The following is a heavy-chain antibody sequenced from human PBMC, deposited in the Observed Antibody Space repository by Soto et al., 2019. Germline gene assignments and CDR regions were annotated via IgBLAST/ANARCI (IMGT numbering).Heavy chain of an antibody. V-gene: IGHV4-31*03. D-gene: IGHD3-3*01. J-gene: IGHJ4*02. Sequence: SETLSLTCTVSGGSISSGGYYWIWIRHHPGKGLEWIGYIYYSGSTYYNPSLKSRVTISVDTSKNQFSLKLSPVTAADTAVYYCARSKVAGYYDATAYFDYWGQGTLVTVSS. CDR3: ARSKVAGYYDATAYFDY. CDR2: IYYSGST. CDR1: GGSISSGGYY.